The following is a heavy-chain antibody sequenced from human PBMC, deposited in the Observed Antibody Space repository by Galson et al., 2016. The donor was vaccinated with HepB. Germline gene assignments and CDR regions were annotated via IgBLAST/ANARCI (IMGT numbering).Heavy chain of an antibody. CDR2: IIPILGIA. CDR1: GGTFSSYA. D-gene: IGHD4-17*01. J-gene: IGHJ4*02. CDR3: AKDAAVTLPGVYFDY. V-gene: IGHV1-69*10. Sequence: SVKVSCKASGGTFSSYAISWVRQAPGQGLEWMGGIIPILGIANYAQKFQGRVTITADKSTSTAYMELSSLRSEDTAVYYCAKDAAVTLPGVYFDYWGQGTLVTVSS.